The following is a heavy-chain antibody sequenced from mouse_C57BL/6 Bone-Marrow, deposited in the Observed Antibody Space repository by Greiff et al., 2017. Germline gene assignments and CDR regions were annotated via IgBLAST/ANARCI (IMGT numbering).Heavy chain of an antibody. Sequence: EVQVEESGGGLVKPGGSLKLSCAASGFTFSSYTLSWVRQTPEKRLQWVAAISGGCGTTYYPHTVKGRFTFSRDNDKNILYLQMSSLRSEDTALYYGSRKVTTVLATKDFDGWGTGTTVTGSS. CDR1: GFTFSSYT. CDR2: ISGGCGTT. D-gene: IGHD1-1*01. J-gene: IGHJ1*03. V-gene: IGHV5-9*01. CDR3: SRKVTTVLATKDFDG.